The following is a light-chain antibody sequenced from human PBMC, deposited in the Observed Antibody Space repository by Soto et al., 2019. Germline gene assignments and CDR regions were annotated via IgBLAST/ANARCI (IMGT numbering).Light chain of an antibody. CDR2: DAS. CDR3: QQYNNWHRT. CDR1: RRGVSSN. Sequence: ISMPHPPTPPLFSGERATLFSCTSRRGVSSNLAWYQQKPGRAPRLLIYDASSRATGIPDRFSGRGSGTEFTLTISRLQPEDFALYYCQQYNNWHRTFGQGTKVDIK. J-gene: IGKJ1*01. V-gene: IGKV3-15*01.